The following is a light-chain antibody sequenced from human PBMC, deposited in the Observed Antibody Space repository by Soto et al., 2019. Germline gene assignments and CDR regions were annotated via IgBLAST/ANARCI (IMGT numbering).Light chain of an antibody. Sequence: QSVLTQPPSASGTPGQRVTISCSGSSSNIGSNTVNWYQQLPRTAPKLLIYSNDQRPSGVPDPFSGSKSGTSASLAISVLQSEDEADSYCAAWDASLNGYVIGTGTKLTVL. CDR1: SSNIGSNT. V-gene: IGLV1-44*01. CDR3: AAWDASLNGYV. CDR2: SND. J-gene: IGLJ1*01.